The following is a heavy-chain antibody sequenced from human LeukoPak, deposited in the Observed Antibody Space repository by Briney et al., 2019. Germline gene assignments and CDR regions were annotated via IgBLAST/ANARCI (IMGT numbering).Heavy chain of an antibody. J-gene: IGHJ4*02. CDR3: ARHVFGPIVVVTAINFDY. D-gene: IGHD2-21*02. V-gene: IGHV4-39*01. Sequence: PSETLSLTCTVSGGSISSSSYYWGWIRQPPGKGLEWIGSIYYSGSTYYNPSLKSRVTISVDTSKNQFSLKLSSVTAADTAVYYCARHVFGPIVVVTAINFDYWGQGTLVTVSS. CDR2: IYYSGST. CDR1: GGSISSSSYY.